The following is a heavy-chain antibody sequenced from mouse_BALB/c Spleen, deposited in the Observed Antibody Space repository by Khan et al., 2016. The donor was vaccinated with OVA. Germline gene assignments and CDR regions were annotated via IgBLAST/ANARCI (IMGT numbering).Heavy chain of an antibody. CDR2: ISYSGNT. Sequence: EVQLQESGPGLVKPSQSLSLTWTVTGYSITSDYAWNWIRQFPGNKLEWIGFISYSGNTNSNPSLKSRISITRDTSKNQFFLQLNSVTTEDTATYYCARVYGGDFDYWGQGTTLTVSS. CDR1: GYSITSDYA. V-gene: IGHV3-2*02. CDR3: ARVYGGDFDY. J-gene: IGHJ2*01. D-gene: IGHD1-1*01.